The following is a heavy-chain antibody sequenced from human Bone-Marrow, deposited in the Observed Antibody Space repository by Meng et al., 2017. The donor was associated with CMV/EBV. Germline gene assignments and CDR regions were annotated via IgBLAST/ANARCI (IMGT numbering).Heavy chain of an antibody. J-gene: IGHJ4*02. V-gene: IGHV3-53*01. Sequence: GESLKISCAASGFTVSSNYMSWVRQAPGKGLEWVSVIYSGGSTYYADSVKGRFTISRDNSKNTLYLQMNSLRAEDMAVYYCAYLASAARPYWGQGTLVTVSS. CDR1: GFTVSSNY. CDR2: IYSGGST. D-gene: IGHD2-2*01. CDR3: AYLASAARPY.